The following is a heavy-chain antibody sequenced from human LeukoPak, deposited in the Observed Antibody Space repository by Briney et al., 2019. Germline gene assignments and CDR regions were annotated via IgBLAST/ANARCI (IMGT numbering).Heavy chain of an antibody. D-gene: IGHD4-17*01. Sequence: PGGSLRLSCAASGFTFSSYGMHWVRQAPGKGLEWVAVISYDGSNKYYADSVKGRFTISRDNSKNTLYLQMNSLRAEDTAVYYCAKVLPTVTTKGAFDIWGQGTMVTVSS. V-gene: IGHV3-30*18. CDR3: AKVLPTVTTKGAFDI. J-gene: IGHJ3*02. CDR1: GFTFSSYG. CDR2: ISYDGSNK.